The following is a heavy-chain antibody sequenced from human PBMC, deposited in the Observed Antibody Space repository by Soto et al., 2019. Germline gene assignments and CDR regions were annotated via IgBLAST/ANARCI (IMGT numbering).Heavy chain of an antibody. V-gene: IGHV3-11*05. J-gene: IGHJ4*02. D-gene: IGHD3-10*01. CDR2: ISSSSSYT. Sequence: GGSLRLSCAASGFTFSDYYMSWIRQAPGKGLEWVSYISSSSSYTNYADSVEGRFTISRDNAKNSLYPQMNSLRAEDTAVYYCARGFNFYYGSGSYYDYWGQGTLVTVSS. CDR1: GFTFSDYY. CDR3: ARGFNFYYGSGSYYDY.